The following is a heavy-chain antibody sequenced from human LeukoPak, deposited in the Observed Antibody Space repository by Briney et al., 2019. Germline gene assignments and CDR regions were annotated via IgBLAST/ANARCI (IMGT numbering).Heavy chain of an antibody. J-gene: IGHJ4*02. CDR3: ARDRASGSCYFDY. D-gene: IGHD2-15*01. CDR2: IFTSGTT. CDR1: GDSISSGSYY. Sequence: PSETLSLTCTVSGDSISSGSYYWSWIRQPAGKGLEWIGHIFTSGTTDYNPSLKSRVTISIDKSKNHFSLKLTSVTAADTAVYYCARDRASGSCYFDYWGQGTLLTVSS. V-gene: IGHV4-61*09.